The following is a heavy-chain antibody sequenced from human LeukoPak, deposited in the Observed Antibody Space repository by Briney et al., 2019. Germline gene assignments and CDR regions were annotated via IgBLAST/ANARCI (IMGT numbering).Heavy chain of an antibody. Sequence: SETLSLTCAVYGGSFSGYYWSWIRQPPGKGLEWIGEINHSGSTNYNPSLKSRVTISVDTSKNQFSLKLSSVTAADTAVYYCARRLTTVRMNYYYYYYMDVWGKGTTVTISS. CDR3: ARRLTTVRMNYYYYYYMDV. J-gene: IGHJ6*03. V-gene: IGHV4-34*01. D-gene: IGHD4-17*01. CDR2: INHSGST. CDR1: GGSFSGYY.